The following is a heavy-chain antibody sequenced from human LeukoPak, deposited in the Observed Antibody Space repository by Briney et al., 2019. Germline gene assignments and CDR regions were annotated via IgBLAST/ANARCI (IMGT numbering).Heavy chain of an antibody. D-gene: IGHD1-26*01. CDR2: ISAYNSNT. CDR3: ARSSETSIVETEYFQH. V-gene: IGHV1-18*01. J-gene: IGHJ1*01. Sequence: PLASVKVSCKASGYTFTSYGISWVRQAPGQGLEWMGWISAYNSNTNYAQKLQGRVTMTTDTSTSTAYMELRSLRSDDTAVYYRARSSETSIVETEYFQHWGQGTLVTVSS. CDR1: GYTFTSYG.